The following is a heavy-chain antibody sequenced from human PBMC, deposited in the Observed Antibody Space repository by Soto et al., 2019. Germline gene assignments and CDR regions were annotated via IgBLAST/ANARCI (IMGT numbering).Heavy chain of an antibody. CDR2: INPSGGST. J-gene: IGHJ4*02. Sequence: QVQLVQSGAEVKKPGASVKVSCKASGYTFTSYYMHWVRQAPGQGLEWMGIINPSGGSTNYAQQFQGRVTMARDPSTSTVYMELSSLRSEDTAVYYCARDLVRGTTVTTRVDYWGQGTLVTVSS. CDR3: ARDLVRGTTVTTRVDY. D-gene: IGHD4-17*01. V-gene: IGHV1-46*03. CDR1: GYTFTSYY.